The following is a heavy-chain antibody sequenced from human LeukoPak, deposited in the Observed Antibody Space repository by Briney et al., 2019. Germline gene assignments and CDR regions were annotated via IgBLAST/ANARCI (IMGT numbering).Heavy chain of an antibody. V-gene: IGHV3-23*01. CDR2: MSSSDDGR. J-gene: IGHJ4*02. Sequence: GGSLRLSCATSGFSFSSYAMSWVRQAPGKGLEWVSAMSSSDDGRYYAASVRGRFTISRDNAKNSLCLQMNSLRAEDTAVYYCASTSLYYDILSGYYSFDYFDYWGQGTLVTVSS. CDR1: GFSFSSYA. CDR3: ASTSLYYDILSGYYSFDYFDY. D-gene: IGHD3-9*01.